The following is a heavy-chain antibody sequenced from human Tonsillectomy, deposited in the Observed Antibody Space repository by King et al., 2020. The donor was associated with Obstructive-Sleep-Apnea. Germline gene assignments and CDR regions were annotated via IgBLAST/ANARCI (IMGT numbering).Heavy chain of an antibody. J-gene: IGHJ4*02. CDR1: GFTFSSYG. Sequence: VQLVESGGGVVQPGRSLRLSCAASGFTFSSYGMHWVRQAPGKGLEWVAFIRYDGRNKYYADSVKGRFTISRDNSKNTLYLQMNSLRAEDTAVYYCAKVSGWGAYYFDYWGQGTLVTVSS. CDR2: IRYDGRNK. V-gene: IGHV3-30*02. D-gene: IGHD6-19*01. CDR3: AKVSGWGAYYFDY.